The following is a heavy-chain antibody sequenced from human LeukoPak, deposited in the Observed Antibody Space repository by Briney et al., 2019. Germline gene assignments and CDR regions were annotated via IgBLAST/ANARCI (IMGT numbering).Heavy chain of an antibody. CDR2: XXPIFGTA. Sequence: GXXPIFGTANYAQKFQGRVTITADESTSTAYMELSSLRSEDTAVYYCARGCSGGSCYYYYYMDVWGKGTTVTVSS. V-gene: IGHV1-69*01. J-gene: IGHJ6*03. D-gene: IGHD2-15*01. CDR3: ARGCSGGSCYYYYYMDV.